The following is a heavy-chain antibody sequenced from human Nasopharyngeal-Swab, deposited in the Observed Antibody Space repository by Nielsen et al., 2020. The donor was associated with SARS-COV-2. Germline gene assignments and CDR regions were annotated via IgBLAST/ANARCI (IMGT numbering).Heavy chain of an antibody. CDR3: AREEDSSGYYYYYYGMDV. V-gene: IGHV1-2*02. D-gene: IGHD3-22*01. J-gene: IGHJ6*02. CDR1: GYTFTGYY. Sequence: ASVTVSCKASGYTFTGYYMHWVRQAPGQGLEWMGWINPNSGGTNYAQKFQGRVTMTRDTSISTAYMELSRLRSDDTAVYYCAREEDSSGYYYYYYGMDVWGQGTTVTVSS. CDR2: INPNSGGT.